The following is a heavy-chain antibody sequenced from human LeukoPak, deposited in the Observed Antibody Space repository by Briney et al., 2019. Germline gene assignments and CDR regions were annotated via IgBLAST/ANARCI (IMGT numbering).Heavy chain of an antibody. V-gene: IGHV4-4*02. D-gene: IGHD3-3*01. Sequence: SETLSLTCGVSGGSVINTNWWTWVRQPPGKGLEWIGEVHLDGRTNYNPSLESRLTTSVDVSENQVSLKLTSVTAADTAVYYCAREGGFYRPLDYSGQGTLVTVSS. CDR2: VHLDGRT. J-gene: IGHJ4*02. CDR3: AREGGFYRPLDY. CDR1: GGSVINTNW.